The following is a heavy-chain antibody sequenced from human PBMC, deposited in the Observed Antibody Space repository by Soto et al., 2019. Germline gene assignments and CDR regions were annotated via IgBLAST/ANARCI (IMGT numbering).Heavy chain of an antibody. CDR2: INSDGSST. J-gene: IGHJ6*02. Sequence: GGSLRLSCAASGCTCSSYWMHWVRQAPGKGLVWVSRINSDGSSTSYADSVKGRFTISRDNAKNTLYLQMNSLRAEDTAVYYCARDNGGFGELLTYYYYGMDVWGQGTTVTVSS. V-gene: IGHV3-74*01. CDR1: GCTCSSYW. CDR3: ARDNGGFGELLTYYYYGMDV. D-gene: IGHD3-10*01.